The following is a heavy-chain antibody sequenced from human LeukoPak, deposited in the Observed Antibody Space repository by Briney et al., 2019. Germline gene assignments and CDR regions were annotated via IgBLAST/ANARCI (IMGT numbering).Heavy chain of an antibody. CDR2: ISSSSYI. D-gene: IGHD4-17*01. J-gene: IGHJ4*02. Sequence: PGGSLRLSCAASGFTFSSYSMNWVRQAPGKGLEWVSSISSSSYIYYADSVKGRFTISRDNAKNSLYLQMNSLRAEDTAVYYCARVPTDYGDYVWDYWGQGTLVTVSS. V-gene: IGHV3-21*01. CDR3: ARVPTDYGDYVWDY. CDR1: GFTFSSYS.